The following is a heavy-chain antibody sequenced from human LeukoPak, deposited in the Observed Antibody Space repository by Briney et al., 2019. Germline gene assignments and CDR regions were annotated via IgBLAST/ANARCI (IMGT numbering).Heavy chain of an antibody. CDR1: GFTFSSYS. J-gene: IGHJ4*02. CDR3: ARDAGIAARKIFDY. Sequence: GGSLRLSCAASGFTFSSYSMNWVRQAPGKGLEWVSSISSSSSYIYYADSVKGRFTISRDNAKNSLYLQMNSLRAEDTAVYYCARDAGIAARKIFDYWGQGTLVTVSS. V-gene: IGHV3-21*01. D-gene: IGHD6-6*01. CDR2: ISSSSSYI.